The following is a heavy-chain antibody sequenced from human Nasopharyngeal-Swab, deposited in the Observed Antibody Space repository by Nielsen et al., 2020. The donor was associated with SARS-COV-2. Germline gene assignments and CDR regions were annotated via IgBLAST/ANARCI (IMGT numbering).Heavy chain of an antibody. V-gene: IGHV3-74*01. CDR3: ATTLRGNSDGRY. D-gene: IGHD5-18*01. CDR2: INSDGSST. J-gene: IGHJ4*02. Sequence: VRQAPGKGLVWVSRINSDGSSTSYADSVKGRFTISRDNAKNTLYLQMNSLRAEDTAVYYCATTLRGNSDGRYWGQGTLVTVSS.